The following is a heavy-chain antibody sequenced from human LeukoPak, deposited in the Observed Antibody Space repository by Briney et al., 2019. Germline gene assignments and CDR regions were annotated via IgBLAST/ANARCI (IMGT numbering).Heavy chain of an antibody. CDR1: GYIFTDYW. V-gene: IGHV5-51*01. CDR3: VRRYDSSGYYYD. J-gene: IGHJ4*02. D-gene: IGHD3-22*01. CDR2: IYPEDADI. Sequence: PVESLEISCQASGYIFTDYWIGLVRPVPGEGLEWMGIIYPEDADIKWSPSFQGQVTLSADKSTTTAYLQWSSLNASDSAMYYCVRRYDSSGYYYDCGQGTLVTVSS.